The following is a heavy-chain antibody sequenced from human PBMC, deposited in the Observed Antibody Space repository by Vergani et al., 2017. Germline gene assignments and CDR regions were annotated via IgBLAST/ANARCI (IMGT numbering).Heavy chain of an antibody. Sequence: QVQLVQSGAGVKKPGSSVKVSCKASGGTFSSYAISWVRQAPGQGLEWMGGIIPIFGTANYAQKFQGRVTITADESTSTASMELSSLRSEDTAVYYCARCAEMATLFSFDIWGQGTMVTVSS. D-gene: IGHD5-24*01. CDR3: ARCAEMATLFSFDI. J-gene: IGHJ3*02. CDR2: IIPIFGTA. CDR1: GGTFSSYA. V-gene: IGHV1-69*01.